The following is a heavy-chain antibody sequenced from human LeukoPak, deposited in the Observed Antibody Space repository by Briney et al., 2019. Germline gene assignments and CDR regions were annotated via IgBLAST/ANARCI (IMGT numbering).Heavy chain of an antibody. D-gene: IGHD2-2*02. CDR2: IYHSGST. Sequence: SETLSLTCTVSGYSISSGYYWGWIRQPPGKGLEWIGSIYHSGSTYYNPSLKSRVTISVDTSKNQFSLKLSSVTAADTAVYYCARDGEGYCSSTSCYNFDYWGQGTLVTVSS. V-gene: IGHV4-38-2*02. CDR1: GYSISSGYY. CDR3: ARDGEGYCSSTSCYNFDY. J-gene: IGHJ4*02.